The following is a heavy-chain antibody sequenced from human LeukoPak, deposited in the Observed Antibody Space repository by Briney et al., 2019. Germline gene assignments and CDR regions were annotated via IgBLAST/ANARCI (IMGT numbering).Heavy chain of an antibody. V-gene: IGHV1-2*06. CDR1: GYTFTGYY. CDR2: INPNSGGT. Sequence: ASVKVSCKASGYTFTGYYMHWVRQAPGQGLEWMGRINPNSGGTNYAQKFQGRVTMTGDTSISTAYMELSRLRSDDTAVYYCARDRNGLYYYYYGMDVWGQGTTVTVSS. J-gene: IGHJ6*02. D-gene: IGHD2-8*01. CDR3: ARDRNGLYYYYYGMDV.